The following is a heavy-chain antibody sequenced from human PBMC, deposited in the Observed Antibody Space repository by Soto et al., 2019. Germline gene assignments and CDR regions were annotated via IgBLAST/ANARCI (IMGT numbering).Heavy chain of an antibody. CDR3: ARDDYGDYGGHAFDI. Sequence: EVQLVESGGGLVKPGGSLRLSCAASGFTFSSYSMNWVRQAPGKGLEWVSSISSSSSYIYYADSVKGRFTISRDNAKNSLYLQMNSLRAEDTAVYYCARDDYGDYGGHAFDIWGQGTMVTVSS. J-gene: IGHJ3*02. CDR2: ISSSSSYI. V-gene: IGHV3-21*01. D-gene: IGHD4-17*01. CDR1: GFTFSSYS.